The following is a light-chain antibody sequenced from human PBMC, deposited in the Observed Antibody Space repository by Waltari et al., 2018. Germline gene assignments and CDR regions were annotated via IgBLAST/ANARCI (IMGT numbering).Light chain of an antibody. Sequence: SYELTQPPSVSVSPGQPASITCSGDKLGDKYACWYQQTPGQSPVLVIYHDSKRPSGIPERFPGSNSGNTATLTISGTQAMDEADYYCQAWDSSTHVVFGGGTKLTVL. V-gene: IGLV3-1*01. J-gene: IGLJ2*01. CDR1: KLGDKY. CDR2: HDS. CDR3: QAWDSSTHVV.